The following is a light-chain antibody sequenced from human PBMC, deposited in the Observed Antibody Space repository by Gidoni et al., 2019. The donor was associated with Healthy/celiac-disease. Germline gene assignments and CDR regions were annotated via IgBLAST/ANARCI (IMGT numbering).Light chain of an antibody. V-gene: IGKV1-39*01. J-gene: IGKJ4*01. CDR1: QSISSY. CDR2: AAS. CDR3: QQSYRTSLT. Sequence: DIQMTQSPSSLSASVGDRVTITCRASQSISSYLNWYQQKPGKAPKLLIYAASGLQSGVTSRFSGSGSETDFTLTISSLQPEDFATYYCQQSYRTSLTFGGGTKVEIK.